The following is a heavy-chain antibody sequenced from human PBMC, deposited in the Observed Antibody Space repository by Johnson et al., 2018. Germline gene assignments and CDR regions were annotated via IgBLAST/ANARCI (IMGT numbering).Heavy chain of an antibody. Sequence: VQLVESGGGLVKPGGSLRLSCAASGFTFNNAWMNWVRQAPGKGLEWVGRVKSKTEGGTTDYAAPVKGRFTISRDDSKNTLYLKMNSLKTEDTAVYYCITLDFKAAYWGQGTRVTVSS. CDR1: GFTFNNAW. CDR3: ITLDFKAAY. J-gene: IGHJ1*01. D-gene: IGHD6-25*01. V-gene: IGHV3-15*07. CDR2: VKSKTEGGTT.